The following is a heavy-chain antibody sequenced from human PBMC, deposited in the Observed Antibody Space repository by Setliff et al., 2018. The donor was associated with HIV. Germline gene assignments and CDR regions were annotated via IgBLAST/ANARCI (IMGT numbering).Heavy chain of an antibody. CDR1: GFSFTSFG. D-gene: IGHD3-16*01. Sequence: PGGSLRLSCAASGFSFTSFGIHWVRQAPGKGLEWVSVIYSGGSTYYADSVKGRFTISRDSTKNSLYLQMNSLRGDDTAVYYCARDSGPYHDYVWGTKVVVCAEYFHAGARAPWSPSPQ. V-gene: IGHV3-NL1*01. CDR3: ARDSGPYHDYVWGTKVVVCAEYFHA. J-gene: IGHJ1*01. CDR2: IYSGGST.